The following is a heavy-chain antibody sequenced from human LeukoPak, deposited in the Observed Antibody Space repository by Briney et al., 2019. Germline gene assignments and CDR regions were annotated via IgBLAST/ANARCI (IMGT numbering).Heavy chain of an antibody. V-gene: IGHV3-23*01. CDR2: ITGSGGST. J-gene: IGHJ4*02. CDR3: AKSSRRDSSGYYSD. D-gene: IGHD3-22*01. CDR1: GFTFSTYA. Sequence: GGSLRLSCAASGFTFSTYAMSWVRQAPGKGLEWVSAITGSGGSTYYADSVKGRFTISRDNSKNTLYLQMNSLGAEDTAVYYCAKSSRRDSSGYYSDWGQGTLVTVSS.